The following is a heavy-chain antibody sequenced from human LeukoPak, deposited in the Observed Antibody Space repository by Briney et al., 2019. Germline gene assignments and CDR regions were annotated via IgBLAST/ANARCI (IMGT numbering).Heavy chain of an antibody. J-gene: IGHJ6*03. V-gene: IGHV3-11*04. D-gene: IGHD3-10*01. CDR3: ARGSLVLWFGEQSGYMDV. Sequence: GGSLRLSCAASGFTFSEYYMSWVRQAPGKGLEWVSYISSSGSSIYYADSVKGRFTISRENAKNSLYLQMNRLRAEDTAVYYCARGSLVLWFGEQSGYMDVWGKGTTVTISS. CDR1: GFTFSEYY. CDR2: ISSSGSSI.